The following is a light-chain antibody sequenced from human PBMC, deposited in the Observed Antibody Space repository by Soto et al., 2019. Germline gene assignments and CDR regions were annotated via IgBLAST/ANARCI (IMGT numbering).Light chain of an antibody. CDR1: QSFGNN. Sequence: IRWSPDVLTTSSWERPTPSGRASQSFGNNVAWYQQKPGQAPRLLIYGASTRATGIPARFSGSGSGTEFTLTISSLQSEDFAIYSCQQANKRPWRFGQGTKVAIK. CDR2: GAS. J-gene: IGKJ1*01. V-gene: IGKV3D-15*01. CDR3: QQANKRPWR.